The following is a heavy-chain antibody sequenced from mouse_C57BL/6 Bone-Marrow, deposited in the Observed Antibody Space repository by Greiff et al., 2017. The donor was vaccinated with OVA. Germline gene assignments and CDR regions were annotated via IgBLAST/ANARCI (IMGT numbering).Heavy chain of an antibody. CDR2: INPSTGGT. V-gene: IGHV1-42*01. J-gene: IGHJ4*01. CDR1: GYSFTGYY. Sequence: EVQLVESGPELVKPGASVKISCKASGYSFTGYYMNWVKQSPEQSLEWIGEINPSTGGTTYNQKFKAKATLTVDKSSSTAYMQLKSLTSEDSAVYYCATALGPPMDYWGQGTSVTVSS. CDR3: ATALGPPMDY. D-gene: IGHD1-2*01.